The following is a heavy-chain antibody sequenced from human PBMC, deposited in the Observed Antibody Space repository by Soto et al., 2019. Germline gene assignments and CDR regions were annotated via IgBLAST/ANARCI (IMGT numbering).Heavy chain of an antibody. Sequence: GALRLSCAASGFSFSSYGMHWVRQAPGKGLDWVAVIWYDGSNKYYAESVKGRFTISRDNSKNTLYVQMNSLTVEDTAVYYCARAQYTGSYFDACDVCGQGTMVTVSS. J-gene: IGHJ3*01. CDR1: GFSFSSYG. V-gene: IGHV3-33*03. CDR3: ARAQYTGSYFDACDV. D-gene: IGHD1-26*01. CDR2: IWYDGSNK.